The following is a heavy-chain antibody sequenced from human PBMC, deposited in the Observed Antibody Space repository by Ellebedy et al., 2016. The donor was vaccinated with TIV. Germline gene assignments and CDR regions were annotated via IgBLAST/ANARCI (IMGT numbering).Heavy chain of an antibody. CDR3: ASRIQSNFDY. D-gene: IGHD2-21*01. CDR1: GFSFSNYT. V-gene: IGHV3-21*01. CDR2: FSSFNGFI. Sequence: GESLKISCAASGFSFSNYTMNWVRQAPGKGLKWVSIFSSFNGFIWNADSVKGRFTISRDKAKNSLYLQMKSLRADDTAVYYCASRIQSNFDYWGQGTLVTVSS. J-gene: IGHJ4*02.